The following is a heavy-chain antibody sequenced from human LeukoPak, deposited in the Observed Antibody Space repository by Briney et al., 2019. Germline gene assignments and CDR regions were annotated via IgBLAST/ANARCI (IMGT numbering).Heavy chain of an antibody. J-gene: IGHJ6*03. V-gene: IGHV3-30*18. D-gene: IGHD5-18*01. CDR2: ISYDGSNK. CDR3: AKDPRRGYSYGHAKRTYMDV. CDR1: GFTFSSYG. Sequence: PGGSLRLSCAASGFTFSSYGMHWVRQAPGKGLEWVAVISYDGSNKDYADSVKGRFTISRDNSENTLYLQMNSLRAEDTAVYYCAKDPRRGYSYGHAKRTYMDVWGKGTTVTVSS.